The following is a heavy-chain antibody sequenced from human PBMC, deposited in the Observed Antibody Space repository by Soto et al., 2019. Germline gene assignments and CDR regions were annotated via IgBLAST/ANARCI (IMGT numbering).Heavy chain of an antibody. CDR3: AKDTNRGSYYGYFDY. D-gene: IGHD1-26*01. J-gene: IGHJ4*02. CDR2: ISDSGGRT. Sequence: GGSLRLSCAASGFTFSSYVTHWVRQAPGKGLEWVSGISDSGGRTSYADSVKGRFTISRDNSKNTLYLQMNSLRAEDTAVYYWAKDTNRGSYYGYFDYWGQGTLVTVSS. CDR1: GFTFSSYV. V-gene: IGHV3-23*01.